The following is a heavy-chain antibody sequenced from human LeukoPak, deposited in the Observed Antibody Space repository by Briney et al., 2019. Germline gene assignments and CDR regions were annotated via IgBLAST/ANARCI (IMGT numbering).Heavy chain of an antibody. Sequence: ASVKVSCKASGYTFTGYYMHWVRQAPGHGLEWMGWINPNSGATNYPQNFQARVTMTRDTSISTAYMELSRLRSDDTAVYYCAREADIVVVTATLYGGNSGDAFDIWGQGTMVTVSS. J-gene: IGHJ3*02. D-gene: IGHD2-21*02. CDR2: INPNSGAT. CDR3: AREADIVVVTATLYGGNSGDAFDI. CDR1: GYTFTGYY. V-gene: IGHV1-2*02.